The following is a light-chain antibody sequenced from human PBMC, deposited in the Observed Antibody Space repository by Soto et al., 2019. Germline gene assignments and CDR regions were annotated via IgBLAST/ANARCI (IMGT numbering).Light chain of an antibody. CDR3: QQYGSSPT. J-gene: IGKJ5*01. Sequence: IVLTQSPCALSLSTGERATLSCRASQSVSSSYLAWYQQKPGQAPRLLIYGASSRATGIPDRFSGSGSGTDFTLTISRLEPEDFAVYYCQQYGSSPTFGQGTRLEIK. CDR2: GAS. V-gene: IGKV3-20*01. CDR1: QSVSSSY.